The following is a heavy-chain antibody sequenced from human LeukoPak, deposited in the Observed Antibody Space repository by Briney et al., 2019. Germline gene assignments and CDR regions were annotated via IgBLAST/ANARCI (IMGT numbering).Heavy chain of an antibody. CDR3: AKKRFELLQTPLDY. CDR2: ISGSGGST. J-gene: IGHJ4*02. CDR1: GFTFSSYA. V-gene: IGHV3-23*01. D-gene: IGHD1-26*01. Sequence: GGSLRLSCAASGFTFSSYAMSWVRQAPGKGLEWVSAISGSGGSTYYADSVKGRFTISRDNSKNTLYLQMNSLRAEDTAVYYCAKKRFELLQTPLDYWGQGSLVTVPS.